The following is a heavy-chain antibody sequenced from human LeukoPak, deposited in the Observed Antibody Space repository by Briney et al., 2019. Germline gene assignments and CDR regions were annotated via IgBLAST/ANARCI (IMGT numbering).Heavy chain of an antibody. D-gene: IGHD4-23*01. Sequence: PGGSLRLSCAASGLTFSNAWMSWVRQAPGKGLEWVSSISSSSSYIYYADSVKGRFTISRDNAKNSLYLQMNSLRAEDTAVYYCARDYGGSSPFDYWGQGTLVTVSS. CDR1: GLTFSNAW. V-gene: IGHV3-21*06. CDR2: ISSSSSYI. J-gene: IGHJ4*02. CDR3: ARDYGGSSPFDY.